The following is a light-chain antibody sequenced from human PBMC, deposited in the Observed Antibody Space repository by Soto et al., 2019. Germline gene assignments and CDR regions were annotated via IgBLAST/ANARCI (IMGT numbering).Light chain of an antibody. Sequence: QSVLTQPPSSSGTPGQRVTISCSGSRSNIGNNYVYWYQQLPGTAPKLLIYRNNQRPSGVPDRFSGSKSGTSGSLAISGLRSEDEADYYCCSSGGSPTYVFGTGTKLTVL. CDR1: RSNIGNNY. V-gene: IGLV1-47*01. CDR2: RNN. CDR3: CSSGGSPTYV. J-gene: IGLJ1*01.